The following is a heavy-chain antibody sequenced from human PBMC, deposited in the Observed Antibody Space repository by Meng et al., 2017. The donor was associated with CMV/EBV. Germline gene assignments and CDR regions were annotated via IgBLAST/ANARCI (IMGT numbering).Heavy chain of an antibody. CDR2: IRSKANSYAT. V-gene: IGHV3-73*01. D-gene: IGHD2-2*01. Sequence: GGSLRLSCAASGFTFSGSAMHWVRQASGKGLAWVGRIRSKANSYATAYAASVKGRFTISRDDSKNTAYLQMNSLKTEDTAVYYCTTNSYLGYCSSTSCVGYWGQGTLVTVSS. CDR3: TTNSYLGYCSSTSCVGY. J-gene: IGHJ4*02. CDR1: GFTFSGSA.